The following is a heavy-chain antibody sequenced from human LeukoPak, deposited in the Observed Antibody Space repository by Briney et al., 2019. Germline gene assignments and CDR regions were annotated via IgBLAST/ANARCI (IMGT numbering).Heavy chain of an antibody. CDR1: GGSISSHF. J-gene: IGHJ3*02. Sequence: SETLSLTCTVSGGSISSHFWSWVRQPPGKGLEWIGSIYYTGSTNYNPSLKSRITMSVDTSKNQFSLKLSSVTAADTAVYYCAFGSLAVAGPNSFDIWGQGTMVTVSS. CDR3: AFGSLAVAGPNSFDI. V-gene: IGHV4-59*11. D-gene: IGHD6-19*01. CDR2: IYYTGST.